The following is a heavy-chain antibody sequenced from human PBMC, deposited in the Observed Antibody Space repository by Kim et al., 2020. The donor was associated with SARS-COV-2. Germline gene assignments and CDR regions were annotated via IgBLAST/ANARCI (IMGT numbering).Heavy chain of an antibody. V-gene: IGHV3-30-3*01. CDR2: ISYDGSNK. CDR3: ARDLAVLRFLEWDYYGMDV. CDR1: GFTFSSYA. Sequence: GGSLRFSCAASGFTFSSYAMHWVRQAPGKGLEWVAVISYDGSNKYYADSVKGRFTISRDNSKNTLYLQMNSLRAEDTAVYYCARDLAVLRFLEWDYYGMDVWGQGTTVTVSS. J-gene: IGHJ6*02. D-gene: IGHD3-3*01.